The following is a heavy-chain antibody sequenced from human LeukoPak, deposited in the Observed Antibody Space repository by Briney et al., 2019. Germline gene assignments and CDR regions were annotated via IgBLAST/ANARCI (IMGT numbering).Heavy chain of an antibody. J-gene: IGHJ4*02. V-gene: IGHV4-4*08. CDR1: GGSISSYY. Sequence: SETLSLTCTVSGGSISSYYWSWIRQTPGKGLEWIAYIYHTGNTNYNPSLKSRVILSIDTSGNQFSLKLNSVTAADTAVYYCAKHGPAPAYNLDYWGQGALVTVSS. CDR3: AKHGPAPAYNLDY. CDR2: IYHTGNT. D-gene: IGHD5-24*01.